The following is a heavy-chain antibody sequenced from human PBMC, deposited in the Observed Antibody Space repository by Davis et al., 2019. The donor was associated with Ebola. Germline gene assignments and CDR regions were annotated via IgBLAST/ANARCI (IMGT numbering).Heavy chain of an antibody. Sequence: ASVKVSCKASGGTFSSYAISWVRQAPGQGLEWMGWINPNSGDTNYAQKFQGRVTMTRDTSISTAYMELSRLRSDDTAIYYCARDRSGTWFHWGQGTLVTVSS. J-gene: IGHJ4*02. CDR1: GGTFSSYA. V-gene: IGHV1-2*02. CDR2: INPNSGDT. D-gene: IGHD6-25*01. CDR3: ARDRSGTWFH.